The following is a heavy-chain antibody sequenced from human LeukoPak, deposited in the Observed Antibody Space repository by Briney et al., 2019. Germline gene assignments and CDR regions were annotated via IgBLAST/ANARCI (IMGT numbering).Heavy chain of an antibody. CDR3: ARFETVAAKPFEY. J-gene: IGHJ4*02. CDR1: GFTFSSYS. D-gene: IGHD6-19*01. Sequence: GGSLRLSCAASGFTFSSYSMNWVRQAPGKGLEWVSSISSDSRYIFYAEPVKGRFTISRDNAENSLFLQMNSLRVEDTAVYYCARFETVAAKPFEYWGQGTLVTVSS. V-gene: IGHV3-21*01. CDR2: ISSDSRYI.